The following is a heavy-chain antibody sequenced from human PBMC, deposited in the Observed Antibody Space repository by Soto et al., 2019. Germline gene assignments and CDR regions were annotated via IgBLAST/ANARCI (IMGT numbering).Heavy chain of an antibody. Sequence: QVQLQESGPGLVKPSQTLSLTCTVSGGSISSGGYYWSWIRQHPGKGLEWIGYIYYSGSTYYNPSLKSRVTTSVDTAKNQFSLKLSSVTAADTAVYYCAREEGGYCSSTSCYGGDYFDYWGQGTLVTVSS. V-gene: IGHV4-31*03. CDR1: GGSISSGGYY. CDR2: IYYSGST. CDR3: AREEGGYCSSTSCYGGDYFDY. J-gene: IGHJ4*02. D-gene: IGHD2-2*01.